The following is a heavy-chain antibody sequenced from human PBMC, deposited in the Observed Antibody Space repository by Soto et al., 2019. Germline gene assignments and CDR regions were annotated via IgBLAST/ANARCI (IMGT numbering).Heavy chain of an antibody. Sequence: SETLSLTCTVSGGSISSYYWSWIRQPPGKGLEWIGYIYYSGSTNYNPSLKSRVTISVDTSKNQFSLKLSSVTAADTAVYYCARRLTTLDPFDYWGQGTLVTVSS. V-gene: IGHV4-59*08. CDR1: GGSISSYY. CDR3: ARRLTTLDPFDY. CDR2: IYYSGST. J-gene: IGHJ4*02. D-gene: IGHD4-4*01.